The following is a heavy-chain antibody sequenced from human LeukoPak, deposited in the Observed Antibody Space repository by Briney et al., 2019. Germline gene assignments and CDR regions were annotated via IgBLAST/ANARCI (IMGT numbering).Heavy chain of an antibody. D-gene: IGHD3-22*01. Sequence: PSETLSLTCAVYGGSFSGYYWSWIRQPPGKGLEWIGEINHSGSANYNPSLKSRVTISVDVSKNQFSLKLNSVTAADTAVYYCARARGDYYDSSGYYSAFDYWGQGTLVTVSS. CDR2: INHSGSA. CDR3: ARARGDYYDSSGYYSAFDY. CDR1: GGSFSGYY. J-gene: IGHJ4*02. V-gene: IGHV4-34*01.